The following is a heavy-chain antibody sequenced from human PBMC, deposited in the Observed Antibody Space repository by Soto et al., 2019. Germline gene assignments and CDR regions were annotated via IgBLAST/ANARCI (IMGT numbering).Heavy chain of an antibody. CDR2: ISYDGSNK. J-gene: IGHJ4*02. CDR1: GFTFSSYA. V-gene: IGHV3-30-3*01. D-gene: IGHD3-22*01. CDR3: ARDTYDSSGYYYDY. Sequence: QVQLVESGGGVVQPGRSLRLSCAASGFTFSSYAMHWVRKAPGKGLEWVAVISYDGSNKYYADSVKGRFTISRDNSKNTLYLQMNSLRAEDTAVYYCARDTYDSSGYYYDYWGQGTLVTVSS.